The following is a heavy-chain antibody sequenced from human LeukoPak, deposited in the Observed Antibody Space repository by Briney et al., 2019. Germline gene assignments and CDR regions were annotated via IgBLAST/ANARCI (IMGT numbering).Heavy chain of an antibody. D-gene: IGHD6-6*01. Sequence: PGGSLRLSCAASGFTFSSYSMNWVRQAPGKGLEWVSYISSSSSTIYYADSVKGRFTISRDNAKNSLYLQMNSLRAEDTAVYYCARDQIAARLLRRGPGSLDYWGQGTLVTVSS. J-gene: IGHJ4*02. V-gene: IGHV3-48*01. CDR2: ISSSSSTI. CDR3: ARDQIAARLLRRGPGSLDY. CDR1: GFTFSSYS.